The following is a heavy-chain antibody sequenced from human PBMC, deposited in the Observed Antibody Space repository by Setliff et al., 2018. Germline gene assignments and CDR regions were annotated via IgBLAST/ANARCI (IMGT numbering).Heavy chain of an antibody. V-gene: IGHV4-59*11. CDR1: GGSIGPHY. CDR3: ARENGYCSGGACYFMFDY. D-gene: IGHD2-15*01. Sequence: SETLSLTCTVSGGSIGPHYWSWIRQAPGKGLEWIGYIHYSGTTNYNPSLKSRVTLSLDTAKNQFSLELRAVTAADTALYYCARENGYCSGGACYFMFDYWGQGTLVTVSS. J-gene: IGHJ4*02. CDR2: IHYSGTT.